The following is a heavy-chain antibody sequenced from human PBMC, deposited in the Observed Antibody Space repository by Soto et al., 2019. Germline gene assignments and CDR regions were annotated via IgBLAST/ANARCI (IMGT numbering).Heavy chain of an antibody. J-gene: IGHJ5*02. CDR1: GCTFTRYG. V-gene: IGHV1-3*01. CDR2: INAANGDT. CDR3: VRRHVSATGIDWFDP. D-gene: IGHD6-13*01. Sequence: GAAVKVSCKASGCTFTRYGIHWVRQAPGQRLEWMGWINAANGDTKYSPKFQGRVTITRDTSASTAYMELSSLRSEDTAVYYCVRRHVSATGIDWFDPWGQGTLVTVSS.